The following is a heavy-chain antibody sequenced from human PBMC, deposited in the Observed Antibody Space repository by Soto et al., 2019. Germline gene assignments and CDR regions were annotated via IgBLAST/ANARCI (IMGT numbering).Heavy chain of an antibody. CDR2: IIPIFGTA. Sequence: GXSVKVSCSASGGAFSSYAISWGRQAPVQGLEWMGGIIPIFGTANYAQKFQGRVTITADESTSTAYMELSSLRSEDTAVYYCASGPGIAVAATGSYFDYWGQGTLVTVSS. J-gene: IGHJ4*02. CDR3: ASGPGIAVAATGSYFDY. CDR1: GGAFSSYA. V-gene: IGHV1-69*01. D-gene: IGHD6-19*01.